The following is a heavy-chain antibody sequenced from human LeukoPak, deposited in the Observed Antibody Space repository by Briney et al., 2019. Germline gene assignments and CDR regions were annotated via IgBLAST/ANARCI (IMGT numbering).Heavy chain of an antibody. CDR3: AREIEVEQLGFLFDY. J-gene: IGHJ4*02. D-gene: IGHD6-6*01. V-gene: IGHV4-31*03. CDR1: GGSISSGGYY. Sequence: SQTLSLTGTVSGGSISSGGYYWSWIRQHPGKGLEWIGYIYYSGSTYYNPSLKSRVTISADTSKNQFSLKLSSVTAADTAVYYCAREIEVEQLGFLFDYWGQGTLVTVSS. CDR2: IYYSGST.